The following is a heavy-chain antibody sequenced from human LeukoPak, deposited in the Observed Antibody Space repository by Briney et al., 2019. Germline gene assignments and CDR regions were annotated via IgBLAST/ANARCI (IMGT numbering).Heavy chain of an antibody. V-gene: IGHV3-49*04. CDR2: IRSKAYGATT. CDR1: GFTFGDYA. J-gene: IGHJ4*02. CDR3: GRDVGGSCYRFTDY. Sequence: GGSLRLSCTASGFTFGDYAMSWVRQAPGKGLEWVGFIRSKAYGATTEYAASVKGRFTISRDNAKNSMFLQMNGLRDEDTAVYYCGRDVGGSCYRFTDYGGREPW. D-gene: IGHD3-16*02.